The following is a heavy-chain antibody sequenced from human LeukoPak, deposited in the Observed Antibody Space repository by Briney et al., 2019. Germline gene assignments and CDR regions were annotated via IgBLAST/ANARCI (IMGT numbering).Heavy chain of an antibody. CDR2: INPSGGST. J-gene: IGHJ6*02. D-gene: IGHD1-20*01. CDR3: ATNWNDWYYYGMDV. Sequence: GASVKVSCKASGYTFTGYYMQWVRQAPGQGLEWMGIINPSGGSTSYAQKFQGRVTMTRDTSTSTVYMELRSLRSDDTAVYYCATNWNDWYYYGMDVWGQGTTVTVSS. V-gene: IGHV1-46*01. CDR1: GYTFTGYY.